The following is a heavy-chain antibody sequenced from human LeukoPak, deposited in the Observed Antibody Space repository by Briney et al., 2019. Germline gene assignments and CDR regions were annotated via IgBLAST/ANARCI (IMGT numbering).Heavy chain of an antibody. CDR3: VRTPPNWGADY. D-gene: IGHD7-27*01. CDR2: MSPKSGNT. Sequence: ASVKVSCKASGYTFTGYYMHWVRQATGQGLEWMGWMSPKSGNTGYAPKFQDRVAMTRDTSISTAYMELNSLRSEDTAVYYCVRTPPNWGADYWGRGTLVTVSS. J-gene: IGHJ4*02. CDR1: GYTFTGYY. V-gene: IGHV1-8*02.